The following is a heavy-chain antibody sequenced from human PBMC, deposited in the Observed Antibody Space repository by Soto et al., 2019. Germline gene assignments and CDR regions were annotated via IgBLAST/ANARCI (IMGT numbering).Heavy chain of an antibody. CDR2: TRNKANRYTT. Sequence: EVQLVESGGGLVQPGGSLRLSCAASGFTFSDHSMDWVRQAPGKGLEWVGRTRNKANRYTTEYAASVKGRFTISRDDSKTSLYLQMNSLKTVDTAVYYCVRVRGGGTYHFDYWGQGTLVTVSS. CDR3: VRVRGGGTYHFDY. V-gene: IGHV3-72*01. D-gene: IGHD3-10*01. J-gene: IGHJ4*02. CDR1: GFTFSDHS.